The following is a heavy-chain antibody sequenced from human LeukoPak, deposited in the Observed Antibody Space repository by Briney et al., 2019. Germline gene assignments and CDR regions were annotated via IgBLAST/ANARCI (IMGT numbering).Heavy chain of an antibody. V-gene: IGHV3-48*03. CDR3: ARDRGMDV. Sequence: GGSLRLSCAASGFTFSSYEMNWVPQAPGKGLEWVSYISSSGPTIYYADSVKGRFTISRDNAKHSLYLQMNSLRAEDTAVYYCARDRGMDVWGQETTVTFSS. J-gene: IGHJ6*02. CDR1: GFTFSSYE. CDR2: ISSSGPTI.